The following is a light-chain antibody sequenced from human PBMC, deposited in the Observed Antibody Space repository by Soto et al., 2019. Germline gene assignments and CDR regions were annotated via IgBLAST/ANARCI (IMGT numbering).Light chain of an antibody. CDR3: QQYDSYPYT. CDR1: QSISTW. CDR2: KAS. V-gene: IGKV1-5*03. Sequence: DIQMTQSPSTLSASVGDRVTITCRASQSISTWLPWYQQKPGKAPKVLLYKASSLETGVPARFSGSGSGTEFTLTISSLQPGDFATYYCQQYDSYPYTFGQGTKLEIK. J-gene: IGKJ2*01.